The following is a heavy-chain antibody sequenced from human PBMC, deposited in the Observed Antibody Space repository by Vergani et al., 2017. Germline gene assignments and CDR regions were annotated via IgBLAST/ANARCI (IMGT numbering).Heavy chain of an antibody. D-gene: IGHD3-10*01. CDR3: ARDPLWFGEPPNAFDI. J-gene: IGHJ3*02. CDR1: GGTFSSYA. CDR2: IIPIFGTA. Sequence: QVQLVQSGAEVKKPGSSVKVSCKASGGTFSSYAISWVRQAPGQGLEWMGRIIPIFGTANYAQKFQGRVTITADKSTSTAYMELSSLRSEDTAVYYCARDPLWFGEPPNAFDIWGQGTMVTVSS. V-gene: IGHV1-69*14.